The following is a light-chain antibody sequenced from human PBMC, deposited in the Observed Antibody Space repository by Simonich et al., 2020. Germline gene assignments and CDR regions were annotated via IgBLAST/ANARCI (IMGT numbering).Light chain of an antibody. Sequence: NFMLTQPHSVSESPGKTVTISCTRSSGSIASNYVQWYQQRPGSAPTTVIYEDNQSPSGVPDRFSGSSDSSSNSASLTISGLKTEDEADYYCQSYDSSNHRGVFGGGTKLTVL. CDR3: QSYDSSNHRGV. CDR2: EDN. V-gene: IGLV6-57*03. J-gene: IGLJ2*01. CDR1: SGSIASNY.